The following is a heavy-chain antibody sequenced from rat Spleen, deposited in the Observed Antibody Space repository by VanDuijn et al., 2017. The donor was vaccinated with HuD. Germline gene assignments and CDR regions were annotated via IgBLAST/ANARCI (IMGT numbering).Heavy chain of an antibody. V-gene: IGHV5-7*01. CDR3: VRSVFDY. J-gene: IGHJ2*01. Sequence: EVQLVESDGGLVQPGRSLKLSCAASGFTFSDYYMAWVRQAPTKGLEWVATISYDGISTYYRDSVKGRFTISRANAKSTLYLQMDSLRSEDTATYYCVRSVFDYWGQGVMVTVSS. CDR2: ISYDGIST. CDR1: GFTFSDYY.